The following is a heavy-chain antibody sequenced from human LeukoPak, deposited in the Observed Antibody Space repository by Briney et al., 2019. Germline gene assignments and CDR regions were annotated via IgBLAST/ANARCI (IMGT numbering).Heavy chain of an antibody. Sequence: PGGSLRLSCAASGFTLSSYWMSWVRQAPGKGLEWVANIKQDGSEKYYVDSVKGRFTISRDNAKNSLYLQMNSLRAEDTAVYYCARRRDGYNRGYYFDYWGQGTLVTVSS. CDR3: ARRRDGYNRGYYFDY. V-gene: IGHV3-7*01. CDR1: GFTLSSYW. CDR2: IKQDGSEK. J-gene: IGHJ4*02. D-gene: IGHD5-24*01.